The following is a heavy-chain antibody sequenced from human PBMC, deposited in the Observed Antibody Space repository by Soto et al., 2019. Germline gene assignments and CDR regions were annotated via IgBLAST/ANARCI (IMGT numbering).Heavy chain of an antibody. V-gene: IGHV3-23*01. D-gene: IGHD2-8*01. J-gene: IGHJ4*02. Sequence: EVQLLESGGGLVQPGGSLRLSCAASGFTFRSYTMSWVSQAPGKGLEWVSAISGSGGSTYYADSVKGRFTISRDNSKNTLSLQMNSLRAEDTAVYYCAKVEHANIYADSDYCGQGTLVTVSS. CDR1: GFTFRSYT. CDR3: AKVEHANIYADSDY. CDR2: ISGSGGST.